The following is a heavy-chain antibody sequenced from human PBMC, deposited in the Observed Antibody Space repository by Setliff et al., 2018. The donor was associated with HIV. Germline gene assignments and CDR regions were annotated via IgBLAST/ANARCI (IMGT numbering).Heavy chain of an antibody. J-gene: IGHJ3*02. V-gene: IGHV1-2*06. CDR2: INPNSGGT. Sequence: ASVKVSCKASGYTFTGYYMHWVRQAPGQGLEWMGRINPNSGGTNYAQKFQGRVTMTRDTSISTAYMELSRLRSDDTAVYYCAREGLAYCGGDSSTGAFDIWGQGTMVTVSS. D-gene: IGHD2-21*02. CDR1: GYTFTGYY. CDR3: AREGLAYCGGDSSTGAFDI.